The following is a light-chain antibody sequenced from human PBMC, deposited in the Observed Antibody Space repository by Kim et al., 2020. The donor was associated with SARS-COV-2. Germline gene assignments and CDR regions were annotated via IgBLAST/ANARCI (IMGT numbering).Light chain of an antibody. V-gene: IGLV3-21*03. Sequence: PRKTDSSTCGGNNIGSQRVHWYQQKTGQAHVLVIYDDSDRPSGMPDRFSGSNSGNTATLTISRVEAGDEADYFCQVWDSSSDHVVFGGGTKLTVL. CDR1: NIGSQR. CDR3: QVWDSSSDHVV. CDR2: DDS. J-gene: IGLJ2*01.